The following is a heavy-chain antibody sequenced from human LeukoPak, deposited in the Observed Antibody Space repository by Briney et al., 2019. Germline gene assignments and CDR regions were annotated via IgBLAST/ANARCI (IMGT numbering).Heavy chain of an antibody. CDR2: FDPEDGET. D-gene: IGHD3-3*01. V-gene: IGHV1-24*01. J-gene: IGHJ5*02. Sequence: ASVKVSCKVSGYTLTELSMHWVRQAPGKGLEWMGGFDPEDGETIYAQKFQGRVTMTEDTSTDTAYMELSSLRSGDTAVYYCATVVPIFGAAWFDPWGQGTLVTVSS. CDR3: ATVVPIFGAAWFDP. CDR1: GYTLTELS.